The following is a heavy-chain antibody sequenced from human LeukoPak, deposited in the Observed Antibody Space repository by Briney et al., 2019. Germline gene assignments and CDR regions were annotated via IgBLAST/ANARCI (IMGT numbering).Heavy chain of an antibody. CDR1: GGSFSGYY. J-gene: IGHJ3*02. CDR2: INHSGST. CDR3: AREVYCSSTSCYGSSAFDI. Sequence: SETLSLTCAVYGGSFSGYYWSWIRQPPGKGLEWIGEINHSGSTNYNPSLKSRVTISVDTSKNQFSLKLSSVTAADTAVYYCAREVYCSSTSCYGSSAFDIWGQGTMVTVSS. V-gene: IGHV4-34*01. D-gene: IGHD2-2*01.